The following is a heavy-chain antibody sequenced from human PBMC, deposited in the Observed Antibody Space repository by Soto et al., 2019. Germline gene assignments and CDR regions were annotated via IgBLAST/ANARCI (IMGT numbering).Heavy chain of an antibody. CDR3: ARDHNLYGDNEDSHSGDFDI. D-gene: IGHD4-17*01. CDR1: GFTFSGYG. Sequence: GGSLRLSCAASGFTFSGYGMHWVRQAPGKGLEWVAVIWYDGSNKYYADSVKGRFTISRDNSKNTLYLQMNSLRAEDTAVYYCARDHNLYGDNEDSHSGDFDIWGQRTMVTVSS. V-gene: IGHV3-33*01. CDR2: IWYDGSNK. J-gene: IGHJ3*02.